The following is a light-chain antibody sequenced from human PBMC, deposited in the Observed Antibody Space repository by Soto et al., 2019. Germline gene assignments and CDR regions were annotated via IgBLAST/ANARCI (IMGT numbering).Light chain of an antibody. J-gene: IGLJ3*02. CDR3: CSHSGSVTYVV. CDR2: EAT. V-gene: IGLV2-23*01. Sequence: QSVLTQPASVSGSPGQSITISCTGTSSDIGSYNLVSWYQQYPGKAPKLIIYEATKRPSGISSRFSGSKSGNTASLTISGLQPDDEAHYYCCSHSGSVTYVVFGGGTKLTVL. CDR1: SSDIGSYNL.